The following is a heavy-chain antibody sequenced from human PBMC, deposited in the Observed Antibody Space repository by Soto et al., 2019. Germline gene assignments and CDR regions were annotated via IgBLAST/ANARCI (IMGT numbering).Heavy chain of an antibody. CDR3: ARDIRGAN. CDR1: GFTLSDHY. J-gene: IGHJ4*02. V-gene: IGHV3-11*01. Sequence: QVQLVESGGGLVKIGGSLRLSCAASGFTLSDHYMTWVRQVPGKGLEWVSYISASSTTIYYADSAKGRFTISGDNAKNSMFLQMNSLRAEEAAVYYCARDIRGANWGQGTLVTVSS. CDR2: ISASSTTI.